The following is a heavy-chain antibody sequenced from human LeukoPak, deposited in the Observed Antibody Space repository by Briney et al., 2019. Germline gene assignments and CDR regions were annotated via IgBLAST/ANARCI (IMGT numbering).Heavy chain of an antibody. V-gene: IGHV4-59*01. CDR2: VYYTGST. D-gene: IGHD1-26*01. Sequence: SETLSLTCTVSGGSISSYYWSWVRQPPGKGLEWIGFVYYTGSTNYSPSLKSRVTISVDTSKNQFSLKLRSVTAADTAVYYCARFFRTVWELPYYWGPGTLVTVPS. CDR1: GGSISSYY. J-gene: IGHJ4*02. CDR3: ARFFRTVWELPYY.